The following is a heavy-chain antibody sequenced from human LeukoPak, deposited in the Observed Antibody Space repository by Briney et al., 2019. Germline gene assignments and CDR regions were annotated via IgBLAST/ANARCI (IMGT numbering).Heavy chain of an antibody. J-gene: IGHJ4*02. Sequence: ASVKVSCKASGYTFTGYYMHWVRQAPGQGLEWMGIINPSGGSTSYAQKFQGRVTMTRDTSTSTVYMELSSLRSEDTAVYYCAIPREDCSGGSCYQDYFDYWGQGTLVTVSS. CDR3: AIPREDCSGGSCYQDYFDY. D-gene: IGHD2-15*01. CDR2: INPSGGST. V-gene: IGHV1-46*01. CDR1: GYTFTGYY.